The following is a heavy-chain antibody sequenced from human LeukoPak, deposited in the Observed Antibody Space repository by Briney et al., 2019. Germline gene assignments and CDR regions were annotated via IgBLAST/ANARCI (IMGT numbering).Heavy chain of an antibody. CDR2: ISGDGVYI. D-gene: IGHD6-13*01. J-gene: IGHJ4*02. Sequence: HPGGSLRLSCAASGFTFRNNAVTWVRQAPGKGLKWVAAISGDGVYIYYADSVRGRFTISRDNSRTALYLQMNYLTDEDTALYYCVKNLGQGAAYDSWGQGTLVTVSS. CDR1: GFTFRNNA. CDR3: VKNLGQGAAYDS. V-gene: IGHV3-23*01.